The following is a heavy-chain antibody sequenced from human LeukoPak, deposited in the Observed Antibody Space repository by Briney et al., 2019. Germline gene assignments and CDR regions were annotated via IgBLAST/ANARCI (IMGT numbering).Heavy chain of an antibody. CDR2: TYYSSKWYN. D-gene: IGHD6-19*01. J-gene: IGHJ3*02. V-gene: IGHV6-1*01. CDR1: GDSVSSSSAA. Sequence: SQTLSLTCAISGDSVSSSSAAWNWIRQSPSRGLEWLGRTYYSSKWYNDYAVSVKSRITINPDTSKNQFSLQLNSVNPEDMALYYCARGAVAVRNAFDIWGQGTMVTVSS. CDR3: ARGAVAVRNAFDI.